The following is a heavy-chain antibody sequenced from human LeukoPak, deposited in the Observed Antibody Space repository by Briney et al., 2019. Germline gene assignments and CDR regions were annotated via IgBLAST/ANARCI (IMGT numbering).Heavy chain of an antibody. CDR2: ISDSGHDT. CDR1: GFTFPNYD. CDR3: ATYAVAGTEY. V-gene: IGHV3-23*01. Sequence: PGGSLRLSCAASGFTFPNYDMSWVRQAPGKGLEWVSTISDSGHDTSYADSVKGRFTISRDNSKNTLYLQMNSLRDEDTAVYYCATYAVAGTEYWGQGTLLTVSS. D-gene: IGHD6-19*01. J-gene: IGHJ4*02.